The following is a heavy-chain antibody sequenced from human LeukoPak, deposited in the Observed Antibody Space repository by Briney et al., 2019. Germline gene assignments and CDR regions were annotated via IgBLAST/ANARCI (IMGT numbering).Heavy chain of an antibody. CDR1: GGSISSSSYS. V-gene: IGHV4-39*01. Sequence: KPSETLSLTCTVSGGSISSSSYSWGWIRQPPGKGLEWIGSIYYSGSTYYNPSLKSRVTISVDTSKNQFSLKLSSVTAADTAVYYCARPWGGIAVAGTRNAFDIWGQGTMVTVSS. J-gene: IGHJ3*02. CDR3: ARPWGGIAVAGTRNAFDI. D-gene: IGHD6-19*01. CDR2: IYYSGST.